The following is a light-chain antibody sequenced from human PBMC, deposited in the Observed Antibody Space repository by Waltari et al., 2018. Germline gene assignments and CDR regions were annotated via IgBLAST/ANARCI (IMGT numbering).Light chain of an antibody. CDR1: QSISIY. V-gene: IGKV1-39*01. CDR3: QQRYSTPPWT. CDR2: AAS. J-gene: IGKJ1*01. Sequence: DIQVTQSPPPLPASVGDSVTTPCRASQSISIYLNWYQQKPGKAPKLLISAASSLQSGVPSRFSGSGSGTDFTLTISSLQPEDFASYYCQQRYSTPPWTFGQGTKVEI.